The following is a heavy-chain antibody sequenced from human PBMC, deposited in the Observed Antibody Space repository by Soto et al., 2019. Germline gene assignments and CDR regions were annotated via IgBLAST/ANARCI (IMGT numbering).Heavy chain of an antibody. D-gene: IGHD1-1*01. CDR3: GRMNADTYSHYCGMDV. CDR1: GFSLTNGRMG. Sequence: SCPTLVRPKETLTLTCSISGFSLTNGRMGVRWIRQSPGKALEWLAHIFSDAERSYSTSMQTRLTISTDTSGTQVVLTMTNMDPVDTGTYCGGRMNADTYSHYCGMDVWGQGTTDTVSS. CDR2: IFSDAER. V-gene: IGHV2-26*03. J-gene: IGHJ6*02.